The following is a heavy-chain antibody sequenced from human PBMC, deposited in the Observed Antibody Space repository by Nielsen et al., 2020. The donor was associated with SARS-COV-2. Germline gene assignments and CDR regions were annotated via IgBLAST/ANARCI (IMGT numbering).Heavy chain of an antibody. CDR1: GGSISSSSYY. V-gene: IGHV4-39*02. Sequence: GSLRLSCTVSGGSISSSSYYWGWIRQPPGKGLEWIGSIYYSGSTYYNPSLKSRVTISVDTSKNQFSLKLSSVTAADTAVYYCARDSVVRGVIIHEYFDYWGQGTLVTVSS. J-gene: IGHJ4*02. D-gene: IGHD3-10*01. CDR2: IYYSGST. CDR3: ARDSVVRGVIIHEYFDY.